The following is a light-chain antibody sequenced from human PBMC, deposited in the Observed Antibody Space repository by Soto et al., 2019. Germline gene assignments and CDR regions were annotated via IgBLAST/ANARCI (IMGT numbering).Light chain of an antibody. J-gene: IGKJ5*01. CDR3: QQRNIWPPVT. V-gene: IGKV1-39*01. CDR1: QSISTY. Sequence: IQMTQSPSSLSASVGERVTITCWASQSISTYLNWYQQKPGEAPKVLIYATSTLQSGVPSRFSGSGSGTDFTLTISSLQPEDSAIYYCQQRNIWPPVTFGQGTRLEIK. CDR2: ATS.